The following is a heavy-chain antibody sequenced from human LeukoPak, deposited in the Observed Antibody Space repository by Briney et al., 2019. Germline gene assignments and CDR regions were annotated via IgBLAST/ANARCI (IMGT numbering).Heavy chain of an antibody. CDR2: ISYDGSNK. J-gene: IGHJ3*02. CDR1: GFTFSAYA. D-gene: IGHD1-26*01. Sequence: PGGSLRLSCAVSGFTFSAYAMRWVRQAPGKGLEWVAVISYDGSNKYYADYVKGRFTISGDKSKNTMYLHMNSLRPEDTAVYYCARGPGPIAGAKNPFDIWGQGTMVTVSP. V-gene: IGHV3-30*01. CDR3: ARGPGPIAGAKNPFDI.